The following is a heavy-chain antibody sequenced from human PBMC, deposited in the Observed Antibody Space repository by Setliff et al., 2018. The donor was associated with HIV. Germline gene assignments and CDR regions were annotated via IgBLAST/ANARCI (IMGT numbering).Heavy chain of an antibody. CDR3: ARGTSDTAMESYYFDY. CDR1: NASINNSDHY. V-gene: IGHV4-39*01. Sequence: SETLSLTCTVSNASINNSDHYWGWVRQPPGKGLEWIGYIYSIGNTYYNTSLKSRVSISVDSSKNQFSLRLHSVTAADTALYYCARGTSDTAMESYYFDYWGQGTLVTVSS. CDR2: IYSIGNT. D-gene: IGHD5-18*01. J-gene: IGHJ4*02.